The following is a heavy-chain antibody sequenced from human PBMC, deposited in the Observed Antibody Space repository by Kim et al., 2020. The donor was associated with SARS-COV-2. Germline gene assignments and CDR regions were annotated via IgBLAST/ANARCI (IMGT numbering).Heavy chain of an antibody. CDR1: GGSISSDYCY. J-gene: IGHJ6*02. Sequence: SETLSLTCTVSGGSISSDYCYWIWIRQHPGKGLEWVVYIYYSRSTYYNPSLKSRVTISVDTSKNQFSLKLGSVTAAGRHVYYCARDHRPIVAVVEYMDVWRGGSTDTVSS. D-gene: IGHD3-3*01. V-gene: IGHV4-31*03. CDR2: IYYSRST. CDR3: ARDHRPIVAVVEYMDV.